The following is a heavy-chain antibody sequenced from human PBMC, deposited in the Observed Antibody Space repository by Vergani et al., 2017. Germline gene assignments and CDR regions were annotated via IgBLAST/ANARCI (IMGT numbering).Heavy chain of an antibody. D-gene: IGHD5-12*01. CDR3: ARGSVVATLNYYYGMDV. CDR1: GYTFTGYY. V-gene: IGHV1-2*04. CDR2: INPNSGGT. J-gene: IGHJ6*02. Sequence: VQLVQSGAEVKKPGASVKVSCKASGYTFTGYYMHWVRQAPGQGLEWMGWINPNSGGTNYAQKFQGWVTMTRDTSISTAYMELSRLRSDDTAVYYCARGSVVATLNYYYGMDVWGQGTTVTVSS.